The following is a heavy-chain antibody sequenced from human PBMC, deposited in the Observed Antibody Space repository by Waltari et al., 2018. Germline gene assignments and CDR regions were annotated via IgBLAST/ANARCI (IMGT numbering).Heavy chain of an antibody. D-gene: IGHD3-16*01. CDR2: INHSGST. Sequence: QVQLQQWGAGLLKPSETLSLTCAVYGGSFSGYYWSWIRQPPGKGLGWIGEINHSGSTNYNPSLKSRVTISVDTSKNQFSLKLSSVTAADTAVYYCARGSAFRPPFNYDYIWGSYTWLVWGQGTLVTVSS. CDR3: ARGSAFRPPFNYDYIWGSYTWLV. J-gene: IGHJ4*02. CDR1: GGSFSGYY. V-gene: IGHV4-34*01.